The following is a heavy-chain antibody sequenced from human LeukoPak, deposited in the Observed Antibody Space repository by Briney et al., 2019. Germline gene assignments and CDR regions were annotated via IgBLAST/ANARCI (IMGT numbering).Heavy chain of an antibody. Sequence: GGSLRLSCAASGFTFYSHAMSWVRQAPGMGLEWVSVIGGGDTDTNYTDSVKGRFTISRDNSKNTVSLQMSSLRPEDTAVYYCAKDSWSGNGIYDPFDLWGQGTVVTVSS. CDR1: GFTFYSHA. CDR2: IGGGDTDT. D-gene: IGHD2-8*01. J-gene: IGHJ3*01. V-gene: IGHV3-23*01. CDR3: AKDSWSGNGIYDPFDL.